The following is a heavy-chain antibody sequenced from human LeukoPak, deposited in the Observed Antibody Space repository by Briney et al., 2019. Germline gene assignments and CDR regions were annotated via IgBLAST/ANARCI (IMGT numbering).Heavy chain of an antibody. V-gene: IGHV4-59*12. CDR3: ARGYIVVVPAAAYYGMDV. Sequence: AETLSLTCTVSGGSISIYYWSWIRQPPGKGLEWIGYVYNSGSTDYNPSLKSRVTISADTSKNQLSLKLSSVTAADTAVYYCARGYIVVVPAAAYYGMDVWGQGTTVTVSS. J-gene: IGHJ6*02. D-gene: IGHD2-2*01. CDR1: GGSISIYY. CDR2: VYNSGST.